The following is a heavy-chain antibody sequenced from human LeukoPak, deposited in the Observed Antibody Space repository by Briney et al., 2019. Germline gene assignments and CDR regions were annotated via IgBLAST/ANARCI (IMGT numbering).Heavy chain of an antibody. V-gene: IGHV3-30-3*01. CDR3: ARAPDYYDSSGYPDY. CDR1: GFIFSSYA. J-gene: IGHJ4*02. Sequence: GGSLRLSCAASGFIFSSYAMRWVRQAPGKGLEWVALISYDGDNKYYADSVKGRFTISRDNSENTLYLQMNSLRAEDTAVYYCARAPDYYDSSGYPDYWGQGTLVTVSS. D-gene: IGHD3-22*01. CDR2: ISYDGDNK.